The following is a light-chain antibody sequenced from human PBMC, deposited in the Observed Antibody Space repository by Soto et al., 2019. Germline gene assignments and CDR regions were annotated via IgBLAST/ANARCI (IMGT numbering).Light chain of an antibody. J-gene: IGKJ5*01. Sequence: VMTQSPDSLPVSPGERATLSCRASQSVSSNLAWYQQKPGQAPRLLIYGASTRDTGIPARFSGSGSGTEFTLTISSLQSEDFAVYYCQQRSNWPITFGQGTRLEIK. CDR2: GAS. CDR1: QSVSSN. CDR3: QQRSNWPIT. V-gene: IGKV3-15*01.